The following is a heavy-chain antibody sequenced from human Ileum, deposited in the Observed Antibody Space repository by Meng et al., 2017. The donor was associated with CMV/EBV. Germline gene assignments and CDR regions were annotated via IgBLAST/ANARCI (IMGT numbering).Heavy chain of an antibody. CDR2: IGTAGDR. CDR3: ARGGTMVRGIIPLTYGMDV. CDR1: GFTFSNYD. J-gene: IGHJ6*02. V-gene: IGHV3-13*01. D-gene: IGHD3-10*01. Sequence: GGSLRLSCSASGFTFSNYDMHWVRQVTGKGLEWVSGIGTAGDRFYSASVKGRFIISRDNARNSLYLHMNSLAAGDTAVYYCARGGTMVRGIIPLTYGMDVWGQGTTVTVSS.